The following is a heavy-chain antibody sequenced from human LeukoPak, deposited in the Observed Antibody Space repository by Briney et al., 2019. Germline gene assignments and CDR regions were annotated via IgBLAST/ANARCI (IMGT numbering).Heavy chain of an antibody. J-gene: IGHJ4*02. V-gene: IGHV4-59*01. CDR3: ATGYSSTWYYFDY. Sequence: SETLSLTCTVSGDSISSYYWSWIRQPPGKGLEWIGYIYHSGSTDYNPSLESRATISADTSKDQFSLKLASVTAADTAVYYCATGYSSTWYYFDYWGQGTLVTVSS. CDR1: GDSISSYY. CDR2: IYHSGST. D-gene: IGHD6-13*01.